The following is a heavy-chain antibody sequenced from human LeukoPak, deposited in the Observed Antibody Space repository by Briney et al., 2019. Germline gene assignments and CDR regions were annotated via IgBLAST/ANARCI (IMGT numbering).Heavy chain of an antibody. J-gene: IGHJ5*02. Sequence: ASVKVSCKASGYTFTSYGISWVRQAPGQGLEWMGWISAYNGNTNYAQKRQGRVTMTTDTSTSTAYMELRSLRSDDTAVYYCASMEWGGDCYAWGQGTLVTVSS. D-gene: IGHD2-21*02. V-gene: IGHV1-18*01. CDR2: ISAYNGNT. CDR1: GYTFTSYG. CDR3: ASMEWGGDCYA.